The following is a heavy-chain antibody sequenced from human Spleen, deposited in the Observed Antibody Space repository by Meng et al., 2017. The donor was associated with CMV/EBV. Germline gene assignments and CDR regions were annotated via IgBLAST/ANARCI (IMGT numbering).Heavy chain of an antibody. CDR3: AKASSTLEIRPWRYPLDF. D-gene: IGHD1-1*01. CDR2: INPSGGST. CDR1: GYTFTSYY. V-gene: IGHV1-46*01. J-gene: IGHJ3*01. Sequence: ASVKVSCKASGYTFTSYYMHWVRQAPGQGLEWMGIINPSGGSTSYAQKFQGRVTMTRDTSTSTVYMELSSLRSEDTAVYYCAKASSTLEIRPWRYPLDFWGQGTLVTVSS.